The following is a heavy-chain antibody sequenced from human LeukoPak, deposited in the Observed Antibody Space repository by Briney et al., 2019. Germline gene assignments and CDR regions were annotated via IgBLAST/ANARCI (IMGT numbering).Heavy chain of an antibody. V-gene: IGHV1-69*13. J-gene: IGHJ4*02. CDR2: SIPIFGKA. D-gene: IGHD5-24*01. Sequence: GASVKVSCKASGYTFTSYGISWVRQAPGQGREWMGGSIPIFGKANYAQKFQGRVTIPADESTSTAYMALSSLRSEDTHVYYCASERDGYNSGLFDYWGQATLVTVSS. CDR3: ASERDGYNSGLFDY. CDR1: GYTFTSYG.